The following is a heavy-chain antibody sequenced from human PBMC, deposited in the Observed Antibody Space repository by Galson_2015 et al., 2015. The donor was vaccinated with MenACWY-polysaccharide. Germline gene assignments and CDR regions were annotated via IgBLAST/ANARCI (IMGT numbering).Heavy chain of an antibody. CDR3: VKDENSGVVGRFDP. V-gene: IGHV3-23*01. CDR2: ITGSGAKT. D-gene: IGHD3-3*01. CDR1: GFTVSSYA. Sequence: SLRLSCAASGFTVSSYAMNWVRQAPGKGLEWVAGITGSGAKTYNADSVKGRVTISRDNSNSALYLQMNSLRAEDTAIYYCVKDENSGVVGRFDPWGQGTLVTVSS. J-gene: IGHJ5*02.